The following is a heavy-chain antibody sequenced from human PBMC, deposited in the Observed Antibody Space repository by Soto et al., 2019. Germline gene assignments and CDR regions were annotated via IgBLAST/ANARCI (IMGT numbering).Heavy chain of an antibody. D-gene: IGHD3-22*01. J-gene: IGHJ4*02. CDR1: GGTFSSYA. Sequence: SVKVSCKASGGTFSSYAISWVRQAPGQGLEWMGGIIPIFGTANYAQKFQGRVTITADESTSTAYMELSSLRSEDTAVYYCARGYYYDSSGYSTHFEYWGQGTLVTV. CDR2: IIPIFGTA. V-gene: IGHV1-69*13. CDR3: ARGYYYDSSGYSTHFEY.